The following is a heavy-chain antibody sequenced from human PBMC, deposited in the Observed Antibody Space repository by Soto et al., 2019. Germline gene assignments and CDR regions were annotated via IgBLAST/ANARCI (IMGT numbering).Heavy chain of an antibody. Sequence: QVQLQESGPGLVQPSQTLSLTCSVSSDSINGGNYSWNWIRQFPGKGLEWIGYTSYSGTTNYNPSLNSRATISVDTSKNAFSLRLTSVTAADTAVYYCARDKGAQFDWYFDLWGRGTLVTVS. V-gene: IGHV4-31*03. J-gene: IGHJ2*01. CDR2: TSYSGTT. CDR1: SDSINGGNYS. D-gene: IGHD3-10*01. CDR3: ARDKGAQFDWYFDL.